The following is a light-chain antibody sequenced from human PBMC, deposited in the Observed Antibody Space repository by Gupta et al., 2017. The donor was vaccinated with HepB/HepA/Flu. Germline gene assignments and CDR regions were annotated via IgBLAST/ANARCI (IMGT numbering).Light chain of an antibody. V-gene: IGKV1-5*03. CDR1: QSLSGC. J-gene: IGKJ1*01. CDR2: KAS. Sequence: DIQLTQSPSTLSASIGDRVTITCRASQSLSGCLAWYQQKPGKAPKLLIYKASSLESGVPSRFSGSGFGTEFTLTISSLQRDDFATYYCQQGNKTFGQGTKVEFK. CDR3: QQGNKT.